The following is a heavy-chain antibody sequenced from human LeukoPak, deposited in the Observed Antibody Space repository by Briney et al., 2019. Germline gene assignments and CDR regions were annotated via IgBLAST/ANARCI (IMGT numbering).Heavy chain of an antibody. V-gene: IGHV4-59*02. D-gene: IGHD3-3*01. CDR2: IYDSEST. CDR1: GGSVSSHY. J-gene: IGHJ6*03. Sequence: SETLSLTCTVSGGSVSSHYWSWVRQPPGKGLEWIGNIYDSESTHYKSSLKSRVTISVDTSKNQFSLRLSSVTAADTAVYYCARVLQNYYYLDVWGKGTTVTVSS. CDR3: ARVLQNYYYLDV.